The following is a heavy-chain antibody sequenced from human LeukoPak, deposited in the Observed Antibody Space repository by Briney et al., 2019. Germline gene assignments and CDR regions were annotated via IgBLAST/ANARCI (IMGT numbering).Heavy chain of an antibody. D-gene: IGHD3-3*01. CDR3: ARGGYDFWSGYFSPPDY. V-gene: IGHV4-30-4*01. Sequence: SQTLSPTCTVSGGSISSGDYYWSWIRQPPGKGLEWIGYIYYSGSTYYNPSLKSRVTISVDTSKNQFSLKLSSVTAADTAVYYCARGGYDFWSGYFSPPDYWGQGTLVTVSS. J-gene: IGHJ4*02. CDR1: GGSISSGDYY. CDR2: IYYSGST.